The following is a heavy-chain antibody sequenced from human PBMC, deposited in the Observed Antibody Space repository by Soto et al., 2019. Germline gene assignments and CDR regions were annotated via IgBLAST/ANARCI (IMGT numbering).Heavy chain of an antibody. CDR3: ASNGIWPYYFDY. CDR2: IYHTGRT. CDR1: GGSISSSHW. V-gene: IGHV4-4*02. J-gene: IGHJ4*02. Sequence: QVQLQESGPGLVKPSGTLSLTCAVSGGSISSSHWWSWVRQPPGKGLEWIGEIYHTGRTNYNPSLKSRVTISVDKSKNQSSLKLSSVTAADTAVYFCASNGIWPYYFDYWGQGTLVTVSS.